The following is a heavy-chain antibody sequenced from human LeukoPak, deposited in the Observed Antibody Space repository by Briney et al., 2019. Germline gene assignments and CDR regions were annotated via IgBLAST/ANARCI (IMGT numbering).Heavy chain of an antibody. J-gene: IGHJ3*02. D-gene: IGHD4/OR15-4a*01. CDR2: ISSSRRYI. CDR3: ARDANYDAFDI. CDR1: GFTFSSYI. V-gene: IGHV3-21*01. Sequence: GGSLRLSCAASGFTFSSYIMNWVRQAPGKGLEGVASISSSRRYIYYADSVKGRFTISRDNAKNSLYLQMNSLRAEDTAVYYCARDANYDAFDIWGQGTMVTVSS.